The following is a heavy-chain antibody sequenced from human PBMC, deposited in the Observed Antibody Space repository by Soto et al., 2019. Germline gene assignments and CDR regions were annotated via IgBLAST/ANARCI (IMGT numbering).Heavy chain of an antibody. D-gene: IGHD2-15*01. CDR1: GFTFSSYG. V-gene: IGHV3-30*18. Sequence: PGGSLRLSCAASGFTFSSYGMHWVRQAPGKGLEWVAVISYDGSNKYYADSVKGRFTISRDNSKNTLYLQMNSLRAEDTAVYYCAKDRYCSGGSCPWNWFDPWGQGTLVTVSS. J-gene: IGHJ5*02. CDR3: AKDRYCSGGSCPWNWFDP. CDR2: ISYDGSNK.